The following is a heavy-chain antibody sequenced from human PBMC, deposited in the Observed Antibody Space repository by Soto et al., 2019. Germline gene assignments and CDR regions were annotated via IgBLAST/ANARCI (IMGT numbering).Heavy chain of an antibody. CDR1: GYTFTSYG. J-gene: IGHJ6*03. V-gene: IGHV1-18*01. D-gene: IGHD2-15*01. CDR3: ARVGYCSGGIFYSTDDYGDYLPPPYYNYMDV. CDR2: ISAYNGNT. Sequence: GASVKVSCKASGYTFTSYGISWVRQAPGQGLEWKGWISAYNGNTNYAQKLKGRVTMTTDTSTSTAYMELRSLRSDDTVVYYCARVGYCSGGIFYSTDDYGDYLPPPYYNYMDVWGKGTTVTVSS.